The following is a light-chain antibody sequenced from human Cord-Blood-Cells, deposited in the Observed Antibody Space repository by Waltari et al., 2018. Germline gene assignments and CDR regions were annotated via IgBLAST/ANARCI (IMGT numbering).Light chain of an antibody. CDR3: QQSYSTPYT. V-gene: IGKV1-39*01. CDR1: QSISSY. CDR2: AAS. J-gene: IGKJ2*01. Sequence: DLQLTQSPSSLSASVGDRVPITCRASQSISSYLNWYQQKPGKAPKLLISAASSFQSGVPSRFSGSGSGTDFTLTISSLQPEDFATYYCQQSYSTPYTFGQGTKLEIK.